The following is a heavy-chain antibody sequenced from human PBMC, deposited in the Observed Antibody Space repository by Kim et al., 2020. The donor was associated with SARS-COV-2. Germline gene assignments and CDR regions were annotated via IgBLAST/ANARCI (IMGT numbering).Heavy chain of an antibody. CDR2: T. Sequence: TTAADYGKGRFTIRRDNAKSTLYLRINSLTAEDTAVYYCTRGGGMADLDPWGQGTLVTVSS. V-gene: IGHV3-74*01. J-gene: IGHJ5*02. CDR3: TRGGGMADLDP. D-gene: IGHD3-16*01.